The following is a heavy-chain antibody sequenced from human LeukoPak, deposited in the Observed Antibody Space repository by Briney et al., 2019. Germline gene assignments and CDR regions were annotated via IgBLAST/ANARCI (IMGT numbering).Heavy chain of an antibody. V-gene: IGHV3-23*01. CDR1: GITLSNYG. CDR3: AKRGVVIRVILVGFHKEAYYFDS. Sequence: GGSLRLSCAVSGITLSNYGMTWVRQAPGKGLEWVAGISDTGGRTNYADSVNGRVTISRDNPKNTLYLKMNSLRAEDTAVYFCAKRGVVIRVILVGFHKEAYYFDSWGQGALVTVSS. J-gene: IGHJ4*02. CDR2: ISDTGGRT. D-gene: IGHD3-22*01.